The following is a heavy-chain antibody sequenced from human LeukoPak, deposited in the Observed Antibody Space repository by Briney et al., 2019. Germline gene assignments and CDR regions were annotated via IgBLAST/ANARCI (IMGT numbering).Heavy chain of an antibody. CDR2: INPSGGST. D-gene: IGHD3-22*01. CDR3: ARVGAYDSSGSKYYFDY. J-gene: IGHJ4*02. Sequence: ASVTVSCKASGYTFTSYYMHWVRQAPGQGLEWMGIINPSGGSTSYAQKFQGRVTMTRDTSTSTVYMELSSLRSEDTAVYYCARVGAYDSSGSKYYFDYWGQGTLVTVSS. V-gene: IGHV1-46*01. CDR1: GYTFTSYY.